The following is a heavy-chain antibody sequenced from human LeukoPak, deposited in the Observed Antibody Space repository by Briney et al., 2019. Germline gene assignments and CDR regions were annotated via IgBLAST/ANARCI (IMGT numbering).Heavy chain of an antibody. CDR2: IIPIFGTA. Sequence: ASVKVSCKASGGTFSSYAISWVRQTPGQGLEWMGGIIPIFGTANYAQKFQGRVTITADESTSTAYMELSSLRSEDTAVYYCARVQAGSGYYRPEGAFDIWGQGTMVTVSS. V-gene: IGHV1-69*13. CDR1: GGTFSSYA. CDR3: ARVQAGSGYYRPEGAFDI. J-gene: IGHJ3*02. D-gene: IGHD3-22*01.